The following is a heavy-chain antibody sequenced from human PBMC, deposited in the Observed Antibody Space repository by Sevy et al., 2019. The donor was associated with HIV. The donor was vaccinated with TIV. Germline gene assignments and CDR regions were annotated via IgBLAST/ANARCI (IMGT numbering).Heavy chain of an antibody. J-gene: IGHJ6*02. CDR2: ISSSGSTI. CDR1: GFTFSSYE. Sequence: GGSLRLSCAASGFTFSSYEMNWVRQAPGKGLEWVSYISSSGSTIYYADSVKGRFTISRDNAKNSLYQQMNSLRAEDTAVYYCARDSDTMVRLYYYGMDVWGQGTTVTVSS. D-gene: IGHD3-10*01. V-gene: IGHV3-48*03. CDR3: ARDSDTMVRLYYYGMDV.